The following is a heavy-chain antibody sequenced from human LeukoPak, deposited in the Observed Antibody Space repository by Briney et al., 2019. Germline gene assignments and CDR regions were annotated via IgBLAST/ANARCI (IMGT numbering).Heavy chain of an antibody. V-gene: IGHV3-30*02. J-gene: IGHJ4*02. CDR2: IRYDGSNK. CDR1: GFTVSSYG. D-gene: IGHD2-2*01. CDR3: AKDEEGYCSSTSCYPFDY. Sequence: GGSLRLSWAASGFTVSSYGMHWVRQAPGKGREWGAFIRYDGSNKYYADSVKGRFTISRDNSKNTLYLQMNSLRADDTAVYYCAKDEEGYCSSTSCYPFDYWGQGTLVTVSS.